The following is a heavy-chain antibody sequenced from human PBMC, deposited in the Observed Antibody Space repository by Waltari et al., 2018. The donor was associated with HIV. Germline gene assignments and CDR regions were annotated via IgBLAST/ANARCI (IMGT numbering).Heavy chain of an antibody. D-gene: IGHD2-15*01. CDR1: GFPFSDYS. J-gene: IGHJ6*02. CDR2: ISATCTTI. Sequence: EVQLVESGGKLVQLGGSLSLSVSASGFPFSDYSMNWVRQGQGKGLEWVAYISATCTTIVYANSVKGRFTVSRDNVENSLYLDMSSLRAEDTGDYYCARCETVVTPFINKYLGLDVWGPGTTVTVSS. V-gene: IGHV3-48*01. CDR3: ARCETVVTPFINKYLGLDV.